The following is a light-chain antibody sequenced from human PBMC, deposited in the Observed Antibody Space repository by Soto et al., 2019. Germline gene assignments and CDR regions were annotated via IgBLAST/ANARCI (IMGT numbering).Light chain of an antibody. CDR2: GAS. CDR3: QQYGSYPLT. CDR1: QSVSSSY. J-gene: IGKJ4*01. V-gene: IGKV3-20*01. Sequence: EIVLTQSPGTLSLSPGERATLSCRASQSVSSSYLAWYQQKPGQAPRLLIYGASSRATGVPTRFSGRGSGTEFTLTINRLEPEDFALYYCQQYGSYPLTFGGGTKVDIK.